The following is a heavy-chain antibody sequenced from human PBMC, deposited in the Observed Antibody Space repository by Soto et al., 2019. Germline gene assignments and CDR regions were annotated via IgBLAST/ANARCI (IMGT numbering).Heavy chain of an antibody. D-gene: IGHD6-13*01. CDR2: IYHSGST. Sequence: PSETLSLTCAVSGGSISSGGYSWSWIRQPPGKGLEWIGYIYHSGSTYYNPSLKSRVTISVDRSKNQFSLKLSSVTAADTAVYYCARGTPAAAFDYWGQGTLVTVSS. J-gene: IGHJ4*02. CDR3: ARGTPAAAFDY. V-gene: IGHV4-30-2*01. CDR1: GGSISSGGYS.